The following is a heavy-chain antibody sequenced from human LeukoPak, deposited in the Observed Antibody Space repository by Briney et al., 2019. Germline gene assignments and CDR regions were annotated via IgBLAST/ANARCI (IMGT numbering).Heavy chain of an antibody. CDR2: INTNTGNP. CDR3: AREQQQLALTYYGMDV. V-gene: IGHV7-4-1*02. D-gene: IGHD6-13*01. J-gene: IGHJ6*02. CDR1: GYTFTSYA. Sequence: ASVKVSCKASGYTFTSYAMNWVRQAPGQGLEWMGWINTNTGNPTYAQGFTGRFVFSLDTSVSTAYLQISSLKAEDTAVYYCAREQQQLALTYYGMDVWGQGTTVTVSS.